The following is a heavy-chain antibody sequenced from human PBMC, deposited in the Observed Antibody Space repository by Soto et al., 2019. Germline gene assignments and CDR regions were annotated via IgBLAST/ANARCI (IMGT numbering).Heavy chain of an antibody. D-gene: IGHD2-2*03. CDR2: VSGRGDMT. Sequence: LESGGGFAQPGWSLRLSFAASGFAFSSYAMTWVRQAPGQVLEWVAAVSGRGDMTYYADSEKGRFIISRDNYNNTRFLQMHSLRVDDTAVFFCAKRTPGYSDYFQNWGQGTLVTVSS. J-gene: IGHJ1*01. CDR1: GFAFSSYA. V-gene: IGHV3-23*01. CDR3: AKRTPGYSDYFQN.